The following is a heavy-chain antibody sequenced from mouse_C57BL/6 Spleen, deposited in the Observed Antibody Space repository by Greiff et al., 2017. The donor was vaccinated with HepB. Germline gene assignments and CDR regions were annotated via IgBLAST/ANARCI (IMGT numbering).Heavy chain of an antibody. CDR3: ARHYYSNWDWFAY. CDR1: GYTFTSYW. J-gene: IGHJ3*01. V-gene: IGHV1-7*01. Sequence: QVQLKQSGAELAKPGASVKLSCKASGYTFTSYWMHWVKQRPGQGLEWIGYINPSSGYTKYNQKFKDKATLTADKSSSTAYMQLSSLTYEDSAVYYCARHYYSNWDWFAYWGQGTLVTVSA. D-gene: IGHD2-5*01. CDR2: INPSSGYT.